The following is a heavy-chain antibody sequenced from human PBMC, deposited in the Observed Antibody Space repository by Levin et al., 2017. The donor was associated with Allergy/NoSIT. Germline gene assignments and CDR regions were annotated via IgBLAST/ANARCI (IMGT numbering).Heavy chain of an antibody. CDR1: GSTFTGYY. D-gene: IGHD1-7*01. CDR3: ARGFASGNYPYYFDY. CDR2: INPNSAGT. J-gene: IGHJ4*02. Sequence: GGSLRLSCKASGSTFTGYYIHWVRQAPGQGLEWMGWINPNSAGTNYAQKFQGRVTMTRDTSISTAYMELSRLRSDDTAVYYCARGFASGNYPYYFDYWGQGTLVTVSS. V-gene: IGHV1-2*02.